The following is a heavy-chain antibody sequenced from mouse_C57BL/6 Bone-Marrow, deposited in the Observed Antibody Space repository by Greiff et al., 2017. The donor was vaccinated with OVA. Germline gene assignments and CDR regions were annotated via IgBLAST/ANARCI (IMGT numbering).Heavy chain of an antibody. D-gene: IGHD3-2*02. CDR3: ARQLRLEYAMDY. CDR1: GYTFTDYY. V-gene: IGHV1-19*01. CDR2: INPYNGGT. J-gene: IGHJ4*01. Sequence: VHVKQSGPVLVKPGASVKMSCKASGYTFTDYYMNWVKQSHGKSLEWIGVINPYNGGTSYNQKFKGKATLTVDKSSSTAYMELNSLTSEDSAVYYCARQLRLEYAMDYWGQGTSVTVSS.